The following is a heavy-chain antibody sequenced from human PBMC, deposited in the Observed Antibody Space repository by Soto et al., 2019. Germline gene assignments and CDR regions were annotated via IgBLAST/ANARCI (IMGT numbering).Heavy chain of an antibody. J-gene: IGHJ4*02. CDR1: GFTFSSYG. D-gene: IGHD6-19*01. CDR2: ISSSGSYI. V-gene: IGHV3-21*01. CDR3: AREGSGWEFEN. Sequence: PGGSLRLSCEASGFTFSSYGMNWVRQAPGKGLEWVSFISSSGSYIKNADSVKGRFTISRDNAKDSLYLQMNSLRVEDTAVYYCAREGSGWEFENWGQGTLVTVSS.